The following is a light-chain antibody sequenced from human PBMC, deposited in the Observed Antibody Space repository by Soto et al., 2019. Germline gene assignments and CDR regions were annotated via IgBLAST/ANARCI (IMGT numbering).Light chain of an antibody. J-gene: IGKJ4*01. CDR2: DTS. CDR3: QPSNNWPLT. CDR1: QGIGDT. V-gene: IGKV3-15*01. Sequence: EVVMRKAPATLSVSPGEGATISCRASQGIGDTLAWYQHKPGQTPRLLIYDTSTRATGVPTRFSGSRSGAAFTLTINRLQSEDFAVYYCQPSNNWPLTFGGGTKVEIK.